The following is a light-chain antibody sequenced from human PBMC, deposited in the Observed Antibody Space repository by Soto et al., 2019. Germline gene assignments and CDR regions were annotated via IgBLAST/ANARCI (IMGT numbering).Light chain of an antibody. J-gene: IGKJ2*01. CDR3: LQHSDYPFT. Sequence: DIQMTQSPSSLSASVGDRVTITCRASQGIRDALGWYQQKPGKVPKRLIYSASSLQSGVTSRFSGSGSETEFNLTISSLQPEDFATYYCLQHSDYPFTFGQGTRLEI. CDR1: QGIRDA. CDR2: SAS. V-gene: IGKV1-17*01.